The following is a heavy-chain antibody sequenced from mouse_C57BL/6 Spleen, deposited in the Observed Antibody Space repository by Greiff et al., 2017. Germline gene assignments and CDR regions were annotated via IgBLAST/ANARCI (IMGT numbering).Heavy chain of an antibody. CDR3: TTGSDDGLLGY. CDR1: GFNIKDYY. Sequence: VQLQQSGAELVRPGASVKLSCTASGFNIKDYYMHWVKQRPEQSLEWIGRIDPDDGDTEYAPKFQGKATMTADNSSNTADLQVSSLTAEDTAFYYCTTGSDDGLLGYWGQGTTFPVSS. D-gene: IGHD2-3*01. CDR2: IDPDDGDT. V-gene: IGHV14-1*01. J-gene: IGHJ2*01.